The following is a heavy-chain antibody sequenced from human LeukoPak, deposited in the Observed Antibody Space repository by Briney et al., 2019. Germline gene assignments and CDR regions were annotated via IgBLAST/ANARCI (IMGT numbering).Heavy chain of an antibody. CDR1: GFTFSRYA. CDR3: VKDSSSGSYFDY. Sequence: GGSLRLSCSASGFTFSRYAMHWVRQAPGKGLEYVSAISSNGGSTYYADSVKDRFTIYRDNSMNPLHLQMSSLRVEDTAVYYCVKDSSSGSYFDYWGQGTLVTVSS. CDR2: ISSNGGST. D-gene: IGHD3-10*01. J-gene: IGHJ4*02. V-gene: IGHV3-64D*06.